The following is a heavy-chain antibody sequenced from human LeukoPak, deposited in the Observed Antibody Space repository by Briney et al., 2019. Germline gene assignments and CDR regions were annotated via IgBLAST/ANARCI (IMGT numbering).Heavy chain of an antibody. CDR2: INSDGSTT. CDR3: AGGHHYYDSSAYYY. CDR1: GFTFSSYA. Sequence: GGSLRLSCTASGFTFSSYAMNWVRQAPGKGLVWVSRINSDGSTTSYAASVKGRFTISRDTAKNTLYLQMNSLRAEDTAVYYCAGGHHYYDSSAYYYWGQGTLVTVSS. V-gene: IGHV3-74*01. D-gene: IGHD3-22*01. J-gene: IGHJ4*02.